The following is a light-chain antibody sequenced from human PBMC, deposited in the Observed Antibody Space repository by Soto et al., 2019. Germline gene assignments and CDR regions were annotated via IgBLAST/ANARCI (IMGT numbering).Light chain of an antibody. CDR3: QQFYRYPWT. J-gene: IGKJ1*01. CDR2: KAS. V-gene: IGKV1-5*03. Sequence: DIQMTQSPSTLSASVGDRVTITCRASQSVDTCLAWYQQKPGKATHLLIYKASSLETGVPSRFSGSGSVTEFTLTISSLQPDDFATYYCQQFYRYPWTFGQETQVEIK. CDR1: QSVDTC.